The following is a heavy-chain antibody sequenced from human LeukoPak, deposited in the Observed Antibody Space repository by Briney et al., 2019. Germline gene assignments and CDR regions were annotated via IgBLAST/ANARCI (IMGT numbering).Heavy chain of an antibody. Sequence: GGSLRLSCAASGFSFRSNWMSWVRRAPGKGLEWVADIKKDGSERYYVDSVKGRFTISRDNANNSLFLQMNSLRVEDTAVYYCTWSGEADWGQGTLVTVSS. V-gene: IGHV3-7*01. CDR1: GFSFRSNW. CDR2: IKKDGSER. D-gene: IGHD3-3*01. J-gene: IGHJ4*02. CDR3: TWSGEAD.